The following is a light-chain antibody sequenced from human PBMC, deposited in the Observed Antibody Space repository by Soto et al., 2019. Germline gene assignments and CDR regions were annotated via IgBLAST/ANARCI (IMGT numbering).Light chain of an antibody. CDR3: QQYGSSPTWT. V-gene: IGKV1-5*01. J-gene: IGKJ1*01. Sequence: DIQMTQSPSTLSASVGDRVTITCRASQSISSWLAWYQQKPGKAPKLLIFATSSLQSGVPSRFSGSGSGTDLTLTISRLEPEDSAVYYCQQYGSSPTWTFGQGTKVDIK. CDR1: QSISSW. CDR2: ATS.